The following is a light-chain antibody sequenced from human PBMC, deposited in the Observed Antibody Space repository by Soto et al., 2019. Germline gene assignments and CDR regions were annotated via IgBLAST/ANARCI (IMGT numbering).Light chain of an antibody. Sequence: QSALTQPASVSGSPGQSITISCTGTSSDVGSYNLVSWYQQHPGKAPKPMIYEVSKRPSGVSNRFSGSKSGNTASLTISGLQAEDEADYYCCSYAGSGTVVFGGGTKLTVL. CDR3: CSYAGSGTVV. CDR2: EVS. CDR1: SSDVGSYNL. V-gene: IGLV2-23*02. J-gene: IGLJ2*01.